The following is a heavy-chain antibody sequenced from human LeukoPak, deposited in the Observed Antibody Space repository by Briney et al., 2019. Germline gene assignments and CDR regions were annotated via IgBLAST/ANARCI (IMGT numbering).Heavy chain of an antibody. D-gene: IGHD3-22*01. CDR3: AKGANYYDSSGYRRYYFDY. V-gene: IGHV3-21*04. Sequence: PGGSLRLSCAASGFTFSSYSMNWVRQAPGKGLEWVSSISSSSSYIYYADSVKGRFTISRDNSKNTLYLQMNSLRAEDTAVYYCAKGANYYDSSGYRRYYFDYWGQGTLVTVSS. J-gene: IGHJ4*02. CDR1: GFTFSSYS. CDR2: ISSSSSYI.